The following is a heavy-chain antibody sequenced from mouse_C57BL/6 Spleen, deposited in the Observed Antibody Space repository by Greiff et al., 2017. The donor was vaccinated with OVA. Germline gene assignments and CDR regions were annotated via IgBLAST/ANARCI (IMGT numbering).Heavy chain of an antibody. CDR2: IDPSDSYT. J-gene: IGHJ4*01. D-gene: IGHD1-1*01. CDR3: ARRGYGSSPYYAMDY. CDR1: GYTFTSYW. V-gene: IGHV1-69*01. Sequence: QVQLQQPGAELVMPGASVKLSCKASGYTFTSYWMHWVKQRPGQGLEWIGEIDPSDSYTNYNQKFKGKSTLTVDKSSSTAYMQLSSLTSEDSAVYYCARRGYGSSPYYAMDYWGQGTSVTVSS.